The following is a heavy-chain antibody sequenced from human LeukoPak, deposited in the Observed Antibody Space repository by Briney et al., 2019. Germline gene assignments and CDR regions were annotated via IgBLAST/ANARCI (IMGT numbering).Heavy chain of an antibody. D-gene: IGHD2-2*01. V-gene: IGHV3-7*01. CDR2: IKQDGSEK. CDR3: ATTTRSSSWDY. CDR1: GFTFSSYW. J-gene: IGHJ4*02. Sequence: GGSLRLSCAASGFTFSSYWMSWVRHAPGKGLGWVANIKQDGSEKYYVDSVKGRFTISRDNAKNSLYLQMNSLRAEDTAVYYCATTTRSSSWDYWGQGTLVTVSS.